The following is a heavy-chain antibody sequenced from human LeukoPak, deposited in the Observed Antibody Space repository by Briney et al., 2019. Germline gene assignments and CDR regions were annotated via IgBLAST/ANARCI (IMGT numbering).Heavy chain of an antibody. J-gene: IGHJ2*01. CDR2: IKQDGSEK. CDR1: EITFSSYW. D-gene: IGHD3-22*01. CDR3: ARGYYYDSSGYFLDVWYFDL. V-gene: IGHV3-7*01. Sequence: PGGSLRLSCAASEITFSSYWMSWVRKAPGKGLEWVANIKQDGSEKYYVDSVKGRFTISRDNTKNSLYLQMNSLRAEDTAVYYCARGYYYDSSGYFLDVWYFDLWGRGTLVTVSS.